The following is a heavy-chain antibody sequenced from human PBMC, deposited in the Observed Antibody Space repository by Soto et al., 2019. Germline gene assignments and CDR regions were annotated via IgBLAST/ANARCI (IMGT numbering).Heavy chain of an antibody. Sequence: QVQLQESGPGLVKPSQTLSLTCTVSGGSISSGDYYWSWIRQPPGKGLEWIGYIYYSGSNYYNPSIKSRVTISVDTSKNQFSLKLSSVTAADTAVYYCARGSPSSGYYVVDYWGQGTLVTVSS. CDR1: GGSISSGDYY. CDR3: ARGSPSSGYYVVDY. CDR2: IYYSGSN. V-gene: IGHV4-30-4*01. D-gene: IGHD3-22*01. J-gene: IGHJ4*02.